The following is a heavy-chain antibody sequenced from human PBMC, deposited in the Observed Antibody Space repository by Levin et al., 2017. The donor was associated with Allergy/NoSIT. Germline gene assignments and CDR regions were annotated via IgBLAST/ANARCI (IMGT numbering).Heavy chain of an antibody. Sequence: ASVKVSCKASGYTFTGYYMHWVRQAPGQGLEYMGGVNPNSGDPNYAQKLQGRVTMTRDTSISTFYVELSGLTSDDTAVYYCVSEEYTSSSKQFDYWGQGTLVTVSS. V-gene: IGHV1-2*02. CDR3: VSEEYTSSSKQFDY. D-gene: IGHD6-6*01. CDR1: GYTFTGYY. J-gene: IGHJ4*02. CDR2: VNPNSGDP.